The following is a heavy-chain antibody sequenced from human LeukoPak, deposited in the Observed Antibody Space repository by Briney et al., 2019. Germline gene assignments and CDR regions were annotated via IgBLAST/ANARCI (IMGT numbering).Heavy chain of an antibody. J-gene: IGHJ5*02. CDR1: GDSITGYSW. Sequence: PSETLSLTCTVSGDSITGYSWWSWVGQTPGKGLEWIGEIHVNGITNYNPSLKSRVTMSIDKAKNQLSLNLRSVTAADTAVYYCAKVIVSAWRQNDLWGQGILVIVSS. D-gene: IGHD2-15*01. V-gene: IGHV4-4*02. CDR3: AKVIVSAWRQNDL. CDR2: IHVNGIT.